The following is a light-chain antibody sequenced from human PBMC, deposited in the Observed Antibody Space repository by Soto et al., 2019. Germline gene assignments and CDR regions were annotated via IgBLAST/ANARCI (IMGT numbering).Light chain of an antibody. V-gene: IGKV2-24*01. J-gene: IGKJ2*01. Sequence: DIVLTQTRLSSPVTLGQPASISCRSSQSLVHIDGNTYFNWLQQRPGQPPRLLIYKISNRFPGVPDRFSGSGAGTDFTLKISRVEAEYVGVYYCKQATQSYTFGQGTRLEIK. CDR2: KIS. CDR1: QSLVHIDGNTY. CDR3: KQATQSYT.